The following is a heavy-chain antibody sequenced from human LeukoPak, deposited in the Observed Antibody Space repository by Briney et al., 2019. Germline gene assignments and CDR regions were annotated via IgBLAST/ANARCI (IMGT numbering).Heavy chain of an antibody. D-gene: IGHD4-17*01. CDR3: ARGPSSYGDYSLNFDY. V-gene: IGHV3-13*01. CDR1: GFTFSSYD. CDR2: IGTAGDT. Sequence: PGGSLRLSCAASGFTFSSYDMHWVRQATGKGLEWVSAIGTAGDTYYPGSVKGRFTISRENAKNSLYLQMNSLRAGDTAVYYCARGPSSYGDYSLNFDYWGQGTLVTVSS. J-gene: IGHJ4*02.